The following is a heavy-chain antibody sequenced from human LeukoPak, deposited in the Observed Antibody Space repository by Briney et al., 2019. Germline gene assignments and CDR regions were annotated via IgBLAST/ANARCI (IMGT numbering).Heavy chain of an antibody. J-gene: IGHJ5*02. CDR3: ARRLTQYDCFDP. CDR1: GDSVSSNSVT. V-gene: IGHV6-1*01. D-gene: IGHD2-2*01. CDR2: TYHRATGYN. Sequence: SQTLSLTCAISGDSVSSNSVTWNWIRQSPSRGLEWLGGTYHRATGYNDYAVSVRGRITVNPDTSKNQFSLHLNSVTPEDTAVYYCARRLTQYDCFDPWGQGILVTVSS.